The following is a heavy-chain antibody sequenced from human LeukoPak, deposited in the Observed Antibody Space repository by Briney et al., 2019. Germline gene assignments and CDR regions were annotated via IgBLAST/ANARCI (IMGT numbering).Heavy chain of an antibody. Sequence: GGSLRLSCAASGFAFSSYSMNWVRQAPGKGLEWVSYINSGGNTIYYADSVKGRFTISRDNAKNSLYLQMNSLRAEDTAVYYCARSLVRGIHYYYYMDVWGKGTTVTISS. CDR3: ARSLVRGIHYYYYMDV. J-gene: IGHJ6*03. CDR1: GFAFSSYS. V-gene: IGHV3-48*04. D-gene: IGHD3-10*01. CDR2: INSGGNTI.